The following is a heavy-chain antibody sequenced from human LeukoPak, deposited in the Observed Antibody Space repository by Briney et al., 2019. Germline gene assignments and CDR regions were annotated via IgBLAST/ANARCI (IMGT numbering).Heavy chain of an antibody. Sequence: GGSLRLSCAASGFSFSTYAMTWVRQAPGKGLEWVSAISSGGGTYYADSVKGRFTISRDNSKNTLYLQMNSLRAEDTAVYYCAKDRLGYCSGGHCSTNVLFDVWGQGTLVTVSS. J-gene: IGHJ4*02. CDR2: ISSGGGT. V-gene: IGHV3-23*01. D-gene: IGHD2-15*01. CDR3: AKDRLGYCSGGHCSTNVLFDV. CDR1: GFSFSTYA.